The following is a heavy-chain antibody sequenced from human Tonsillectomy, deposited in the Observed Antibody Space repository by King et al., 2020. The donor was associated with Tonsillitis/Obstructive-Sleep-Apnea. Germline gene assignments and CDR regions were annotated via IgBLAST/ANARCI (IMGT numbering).Heavy chain of an antibody. Sequence: EQLVQSGAEVKKPGESLKISCKGSGYTFTNYWIGWVRQMPGKGLEWMGIIDPGDSDTRYSPSFQGQVTISADKSISTAFLQWSSLEASDSAMYYCARHEDASGRNYVGVWGKGTAVTVSS. J-gene: IGHJ6*03. V-gene: IGHV5-51*01. CDR3: ARHEDASGRNYVGV. D-gene: IGHD3-10*01. CDR2: IDPGDSDT. CDR1: GYTFTNYW.